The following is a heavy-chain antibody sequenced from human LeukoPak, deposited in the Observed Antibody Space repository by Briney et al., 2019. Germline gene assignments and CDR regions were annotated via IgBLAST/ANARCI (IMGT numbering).Heavy chain of an antibody. CDR1: GYTFTGYY. J-gene: IGHJ6*03. V-gene: IGHV1-2*02. D-gene: IGHD3-22*01. CDR2: INPNSGGT. Sequence: ASVKVSCKASGYTFTGYYMHWVRQAPGQGLESMGWINPNSGGTNYAQKLQGRVTMTRDTSISTAYMELSRLRSDDTAVYYCARGYDSSGYYLLYYYYMDVWGKGTTVTVSS. CDR3: ARGYDSSGYYLLYYYYMDV.